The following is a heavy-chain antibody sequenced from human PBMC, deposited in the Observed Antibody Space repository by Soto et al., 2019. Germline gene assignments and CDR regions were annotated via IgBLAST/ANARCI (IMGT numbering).Heavy chain of an antibody. CDR3: ARDPAP. Sequence: QVQLQESGPGLVKPSEPLSLTCTVSGGSITRGGYYWSWIRQHPGKGLEWIGYIYNRGTTYYKPSLKSRVTISVDTSKNQFSLKLTSVTAADTAVYYCARDPAPWGQGTLVTVSS. CDR2: IYNRGTT. J-gene: IGHJ5*02. V-gene: IGHV4-31*03. CDR1: GGSITRGGYY.